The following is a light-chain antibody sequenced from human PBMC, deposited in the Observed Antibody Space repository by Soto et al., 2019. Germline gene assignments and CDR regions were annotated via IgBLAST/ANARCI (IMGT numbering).Light chain of an antibody. CDR2: EVS. CDR1: SSDVGGYNY. V-gene: IGLV2-14*01. Sequence: QSALTQPASVSGSPGQSITISCTGTSSDVGGYNYVSWYQQHPGKAPKLMIYEVSNRPSGVSNRFSGSKSGNTASLTISGLHAEHEADYYCSSYTSSSTPWVFGGGTKLTVL. J-gene: IGLJ3*02. CDR3: SSYTSSSTPWV.